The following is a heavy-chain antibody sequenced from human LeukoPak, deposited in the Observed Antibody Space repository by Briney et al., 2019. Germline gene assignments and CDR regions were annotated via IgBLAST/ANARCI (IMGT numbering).Heavy chain of an antibody. J-gene: IGHJ4*02. Sequence: SETLSLTCTVSGGSISSSSYYWGWIRQPPGKGLEWIGNMYSSGSTNYNPSLKSRVTISVDTSKNQFSLKLSSVTAADTAVYYCARQLRYSYGPIAYWGQGTLVTVSS. CDR3: ARQLRYSYGPIAY. CDR2: MYSSGST. D-gene: IGHD5-18*01. CDR1: GGSISSSSYY. V-gene: IGHV4-39*01.